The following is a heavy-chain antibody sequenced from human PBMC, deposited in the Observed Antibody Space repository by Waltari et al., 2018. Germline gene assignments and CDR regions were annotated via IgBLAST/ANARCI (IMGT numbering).Heavy chain of an antibody. J-gene: IGHJ4*02. V-gene: IGHV3-49*04. CDR1: GFTFGDYA. CDR3: TREGARRIDY. CDR2: IRTKVYGGTT. Sequence: EVQLVESGGGLVQPGRSLRLSCAASGFTFGDYAMNWVRQAPGKGLEWVSFIRTKVYGGTTEYAASVKGRFTISRDDSKSIAYLQMNSLKTEDTAVYYCTREGARRIDYWGQGTLVTVSS. D-gene: IGHD1-26*01.